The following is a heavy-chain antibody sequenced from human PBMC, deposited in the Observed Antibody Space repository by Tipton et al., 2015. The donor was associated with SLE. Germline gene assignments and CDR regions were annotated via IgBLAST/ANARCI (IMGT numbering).Heavy chain of an antibody. D-gene: IGHD4-23*01. V-gene: IGHV1-2*02. CDR2: INPNSGGT. CDR3: ARGATVAQYWYFDL. Sequence: QVQLVQSGAELRKPGASVKVSCKASGYTFTGYYMHWVRQAPGQGLEWMGWINPNSGGTNYAQKFQGRVTMTRDTSISTAYMELSRLTSDDTAVYYCARGATVAQYWYFDLWGRGTLVTVSS. J-gene: IGHJ2*01. CDR1: GYTFTGYY.